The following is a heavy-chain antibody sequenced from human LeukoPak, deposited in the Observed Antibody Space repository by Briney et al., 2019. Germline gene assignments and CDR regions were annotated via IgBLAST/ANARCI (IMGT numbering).Heavy chain of an antibody. V-gene: IGHV3-30*18. CDR2: ISYDGSNK. J-gene: IGHJ4*02. D-gene: IGHD2-2*01. CDR3: AKDLGKGVYQLLLPWGSSPVLDY. CDR1: GFTFSSYG. Sequence: GGSLRLSCAASGFTFSSYGMHWVRQAPGKGLEWVAVISYDGSNKYYADSVKGRFTISRDNSKNTLYPQMNSLRAEDTAVYYCAKDLGKGVYQLLLPWGSSPVLDYWGQGTLVTVSS.